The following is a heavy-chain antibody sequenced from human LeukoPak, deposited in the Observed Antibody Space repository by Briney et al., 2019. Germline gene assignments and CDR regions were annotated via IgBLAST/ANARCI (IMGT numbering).Heavy chain of an antibody. J-gene: IGHJ4*02. V-gene: IGHV3-15*01. CDR3: TTESYSGTYTLDY. CDR2: IKGKTDGGTT. Sequence: GGSLRLSCAASGFTFTNAWMSWVRQAPGKGLGWVGRIKGKTDGGTTDYAAPVKGRFTISRDDSRNTLDLQMNSLKTEDAAVYYCTTESYSGTYTLDYWGQGTLVTVSS. D-gene: IGHD1-26*01. CDR1: GFTFTNAW.